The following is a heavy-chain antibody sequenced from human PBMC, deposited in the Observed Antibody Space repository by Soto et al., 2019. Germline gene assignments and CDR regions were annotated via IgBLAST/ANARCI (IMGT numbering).Heavy chain of an antibody. Sequence: PSETLSLTCTVSGGSISSYYWSWIRQPPGKGLEWIGYIYDSGSTNYNPFLKSRVTISVDTSKNQFSLKLTSVTAADTAVYYCAAPPRYWGQGTQVTVSS. J-gene: IGHJ4*02. V-gene: IGHV4-59*01. CDR1: GGSISSYY. CDR3: AAPPRY. CDR2: IYDSGST.